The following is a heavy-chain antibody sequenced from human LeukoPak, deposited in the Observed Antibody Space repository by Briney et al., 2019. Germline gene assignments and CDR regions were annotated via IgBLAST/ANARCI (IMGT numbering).Heavy chain of an antibody. J-gene: IGHJ3*02. V-gene: IGHV4-59*01. CDR3: ARDRSGYYDSSGYYPYRNAFDI. CDR2: IYYSGST. D-gene: IGHD3-22*01. CDR1: GGSISSYY. Sequence: SETLSLTCTISGGSISSYYWSWIRQPPGKGLEWIGYIYYSGSTNYNPSLKSRVTISVDTSKNQFSLKLSSVTAADTAVYYCARDRSGYYDSSGYYPYRNAFDIWGQGTMVTVSS.